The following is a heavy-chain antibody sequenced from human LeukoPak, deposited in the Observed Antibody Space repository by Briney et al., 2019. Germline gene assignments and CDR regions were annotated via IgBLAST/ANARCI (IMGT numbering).Heavy chain of an antibody. V-gene: IGHV4-59*12. CDR1: GGSISSYY. CDR3: ASSPWESPYYYYYMDV. Sequence: SETLSLTCTVSGGSISSYYWSWIRQPPGKGLEWIGYIYYSGSTNYNPSLKSRVTMSVDTSKNQFSLKLSSVTAADTAVYYCASSPWESPYYYYYMDVWGKGTTVTVSS. J-gene: IGHJ6*03. CDR2: IYYSGST. D-gene: IGHD1-26*01.